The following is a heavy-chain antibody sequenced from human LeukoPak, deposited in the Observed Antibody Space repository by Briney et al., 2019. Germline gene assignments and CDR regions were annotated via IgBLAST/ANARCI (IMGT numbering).Heavy chain of an antibody. Sequence: GGSLRLSCAACGFTFSSYAMHWVRQAPGKGLEWGPVISYDGSNKYYADSVKGRFTISRDNSKTTLYLQMNSLRAEDTAVYYCARSWYFDYWGQGTLVTVSS. V-gene: IGHV3-30-3*01. CDR1: GFTFSSYA. J-gene: IGHJ4*02. CDR3: ARSWYFDY. CDR2: ISYDGSNK.